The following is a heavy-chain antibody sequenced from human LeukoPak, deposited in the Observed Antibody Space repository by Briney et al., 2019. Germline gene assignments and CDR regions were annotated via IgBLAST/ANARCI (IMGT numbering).Heavy chain of an antibody. CDR2: ISSSSSYI. D-gene: IGHD6-13*01. CDR3: ARGNMQQLADY. J-gene: IGHJ4*02. CDR1: GFTFSSYS. Sequence: GGSLRLSCAASGFTFSSYSMNWVRQAPGKGLEWVSSISSSSSYIYYADSVKGRFTISRDNAKSSLYLQMNSLRAEDTAVYYCARGNMQQLADYWGQGTLVTVSS. V-gene: IGHV3-21*01.